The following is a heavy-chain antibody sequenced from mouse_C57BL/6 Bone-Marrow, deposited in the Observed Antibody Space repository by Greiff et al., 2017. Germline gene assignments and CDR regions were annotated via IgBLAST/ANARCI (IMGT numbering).Heavy chain of an antibody. CDR1: GYTFTSYW. J-gene: IGHJ1*03. D-gene: IGHD2-5*01. Sequence: VQLQQSGAELVKPGASEKMSCKASGYTFTSYWITWVKQRPGQGLEWIGDIYPGSGSTNYNEKFKSKATLTVDTSSSTAYMQLSSLTSEDSAVYYCARPYYSNYWYFDVWGTGTTVTVSS. CDR3: ARPYYSNYWYFDV. V-gene: IGHV1-55*01. CDR2: IYPGSGST.